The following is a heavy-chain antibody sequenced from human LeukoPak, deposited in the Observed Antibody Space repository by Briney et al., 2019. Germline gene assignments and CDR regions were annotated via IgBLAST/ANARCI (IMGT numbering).Heavy chain of an antibody. CDR1: GFTFRTYW. Sequence: GGSLKLSCAASGFTFRTYWMHWVRQVPGKGLVWVSRIDSDGSSTSYAAFVKGRFTIARDNARSTFYLQMNSLRVEDTAVYYCARDNIRSLDYWGQGTLVTVSS. V-gene: IGHV3-74*01. J-gene: IGHJ4*02. CDR2: IDSDGSST. D-gene: IGHD1-14*01. CDR3: ARDNIRSLDY.